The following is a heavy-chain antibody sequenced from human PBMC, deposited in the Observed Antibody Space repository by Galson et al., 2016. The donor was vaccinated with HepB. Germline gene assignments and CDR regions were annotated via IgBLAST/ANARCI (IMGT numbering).Heavy chain of an antibody. J-gene: IGHJ6*02. CDR2: IIPGNGNT. V-gene: IGHV1-3*01. CDR3: ARAINYCSSPSCPRLGMDV. D-gene: IGHD2-2*01. Sequence: SVKVSCKASGYTFTAYPMHWVRQAPGQRFEWMGWIIPGNGNTKYSKNFQGRITITRDTSASKGYMELSSLRSEDTAFYYCARAINYCSSPSCPRLGMDVWGHGTTVTVSS. CDR1: GYTFTAYP.